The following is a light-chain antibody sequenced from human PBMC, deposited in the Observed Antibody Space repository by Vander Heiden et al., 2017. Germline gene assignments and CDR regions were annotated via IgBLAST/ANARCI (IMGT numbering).Light chain of an antibody. CDR3: QQYNNSPLT. Sequence: IVMTQSPSSLSASAGERATLSCRASQSVSSNLAWYQQKPGQAPRLLIYGASTMATGIPSRFSGSGSGTEFTLTISSLQSEDFAVYYCQQYNNSPLTFGGGTKVEIK. J-gene: IGKJ4*01. V-gene: IGKV3-15*01. CDR1: QSVSSN. CDR2: GAS.